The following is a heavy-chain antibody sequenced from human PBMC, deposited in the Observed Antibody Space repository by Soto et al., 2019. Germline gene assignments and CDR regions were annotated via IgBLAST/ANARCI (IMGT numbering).Heavy chain of an antibody. V-gene: IGHV1-69*13. J-gene: IGHJ4*02. D-gene: IGHD3-3*01. CDR1: GGTFSSYA. Sequence: ASVKVSCKASGGTFSSYAISWVRQAPGQGLEWMGGIIPIFGTANYAQKFQGRVTITADESTSTAYMELSSLRSEDTAVYYCARDFRTRFLEWLFSYWGQGTLVTVSS. CDR3: ARDFRTRFLEWLFSY. CDR2: IIPIFGTA.